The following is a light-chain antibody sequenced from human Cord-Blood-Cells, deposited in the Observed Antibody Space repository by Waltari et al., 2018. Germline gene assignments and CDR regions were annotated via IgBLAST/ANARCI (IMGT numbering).Light chain of an antibody. Sequence: QSVLTQPPSVSGAPGQRVTISCTGSSSNIGAGYDVHWYQQLPGTAPKLLIYGNSTRPSGVPDRFSGSKSGTSASLAITGRQAEEEADYYCQSYDSSRSVVFGGGTKLTVL. CDR3: QSYDSSRSVV. CDR2: GNS. V-gene: IGLV1-40*01. CDR1: SSNIGAGYD. J-gene: IGLJ2*01.